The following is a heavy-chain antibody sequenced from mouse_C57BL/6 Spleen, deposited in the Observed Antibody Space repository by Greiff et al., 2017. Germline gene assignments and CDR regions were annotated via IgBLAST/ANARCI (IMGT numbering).Heavy chain of an antibody. D-gene: IGHD3-2*02. J-gene: IGHJ2*01. Sequence: EVKLQESGPGLVKPSQSLSLTCSVTGYSITSGYYWNWIRQFPGNKLEWMGYISYDGSNNYNPSLKNPISITRDTSKNQFFLKLNSVTTEDTATYYCARGSSGYGYWGQGTTLTVSS. CDR3: ARGSSGYGY. CDR1: GYSITSGYY. CDR2: ISYDGSN. V-gene: IGHV3-6*01.